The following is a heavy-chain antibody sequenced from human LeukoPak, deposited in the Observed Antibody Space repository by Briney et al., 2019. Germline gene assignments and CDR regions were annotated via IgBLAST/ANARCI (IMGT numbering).Heavy chain of an antibody. CDR3: ARVRGYCSGATCYPYYFDY. J-gene: IGHJ4*02. D-gene: IGHD2-15*01. CDR2: ISYDGSNK. CDR1: GFTFSSYA. V-gene: IGHV3-30-3*01. Sequence: GGSLRLSCAASGFTFSSYAMHWVRQAPGKGLEWVAVISYDGSNKYYADSVKGRFTISRDNSKNTLYLQMNSLRAEDTAVYYCARVRGYCSGATCYPYYFDYWGQGTLVTVSS.